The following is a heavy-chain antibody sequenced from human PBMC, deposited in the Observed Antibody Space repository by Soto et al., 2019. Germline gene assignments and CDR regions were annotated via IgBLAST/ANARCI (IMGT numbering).Heavy chain of an antibody. CDR2: INHSGST. CDR1: GGSFSGYY. CDR3: ARVPPRRVRVAYGDWFDP. J-gene: IGHJ5*02. Sequence: SETLSLTCADYGGSFSGYYWSWIRQPPGKGLEWIGEINHSGSTNYNPSLKSRVTISVDTSKNQVSRKLSSVTAADTAVYYGARVPPRRVRVAYGDWFDPWGQGTLVTVSS. V-gene: IGHV4-34*01. D-gene: IGHD3-10*01.